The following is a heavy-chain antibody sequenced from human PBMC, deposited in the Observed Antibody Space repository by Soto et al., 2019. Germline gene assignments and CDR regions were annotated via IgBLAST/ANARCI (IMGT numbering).Heavy chain of an antibody. Sequence: GRSLKISCQGSGYAFFGHWIGWVRQMSGKGLEWMGIIYPDDSQIRYSPSFQGQVTLSADKSINTAYLQWSSLKASDSGMYYCARFGGPALSHSWFDAWGQGTLVTVSS. V-gene: IGHV5-51*03. CDR2: IYPDDSQI. D-gene: IGHD3-16*01. J-gene: IGHJ5*02. CDR3: ARFGGPALSHSWFDA. CDR1: GYAFFGHW.